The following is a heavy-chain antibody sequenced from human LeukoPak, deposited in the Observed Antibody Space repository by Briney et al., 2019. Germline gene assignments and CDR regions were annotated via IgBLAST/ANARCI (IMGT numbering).Heavy chain of an antibody. CDR3: ARVIREYHYYYMDV. V-gene: IGHV1-69*06. J-gene: IGHJ6*03. D-gene: IGHD1-26*01. CDR1: GGTFSTYG. Sequence: SVKVSCKASGGTFSTYGISWARQAPGQGLEWMGGIIPILGTANYAQKFQGRVTITADNSTSTAYMELSSLRSEDTAVYYCARVIREYHYYYMDVWGKGTTVTVSS. CDR2: IIPILGTA.